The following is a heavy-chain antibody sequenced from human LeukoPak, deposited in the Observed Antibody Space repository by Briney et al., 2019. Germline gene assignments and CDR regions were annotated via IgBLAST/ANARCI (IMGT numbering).Heavy chain of an antibody. J-gene: IGHJ5*02. CDR2: IYTSGST. CDR3: ASSGHPDWFDP. V-gene: IGHV4-61*02. D-gene: IGHD6-19*01. Sequence: SQTLSLTCTVSGGSISSGSYYWSWIRQPAGKGLEWIGRIYTSGSTNYNPSLKSRVTISVDASKNQFSLKLSSVTAADTAVYYCASSGHPDWFDPWGQGTLVTVSS. CDR1: GGSISSGSYY.